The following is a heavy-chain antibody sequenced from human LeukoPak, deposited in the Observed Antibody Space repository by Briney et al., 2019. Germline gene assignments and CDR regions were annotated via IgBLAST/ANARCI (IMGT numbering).Heavy chain of an antibody. CDR3: ATGPASSGWYGVPDY. V-gene: IGHV3-21*04. D-gene: IGHD6-19*01. J-gene: IGHJ4*02. CDR1: GFTFSSYS. Sequence: SGESLRLSCAASGFTFSSYSMNCVRQAPGKGLEWVSSISSSSSYIYYADSVKGRFTISRDNAKNSLYLQMNSLRAEDTAVYYCATGPASSGWYGVPDYWGQGTLVTVSS. CDR2: ISSSSSYI.